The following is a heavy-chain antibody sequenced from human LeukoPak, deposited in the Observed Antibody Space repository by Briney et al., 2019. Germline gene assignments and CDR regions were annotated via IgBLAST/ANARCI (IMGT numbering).Heavy chain of an antibody. CDR2: IYYSGST. Sequence: KPSETLSLTCTVSGASISSSSFYWGWIRQPPGKGLEWIGSIYYSGSTYYNPSLKSRVTISVDTSKNQLSLKLSSVSAADTAVYFCARGGYYGSGNDFRFDPWGQGTLVTVSS. D-gene: IGHD3-10*01. CDR3: ARGGYYGSGNDFRFDP. CDR1: GASISSSSFY. J-gene: IGHJ5*02. V-gene: IGHV4-39*07.